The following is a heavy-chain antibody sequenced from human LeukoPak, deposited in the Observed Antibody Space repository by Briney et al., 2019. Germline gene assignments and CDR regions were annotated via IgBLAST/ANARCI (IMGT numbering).Heavy chain of an antibody. Sequence: GGSLRLSCAASGFTFSNYDMSWVRQAPGKGLEWVSAISGSGGSTYYADSVKGRFTVSRDNSKNTLYLQMDSLRAEDTAVYYCAKDGSNDFGDYDFDYWGQGTLVTVSS. D-gene: IGHD4-17*01. J-gene: IGHJ4*02. CDR1: GFTFSNYD. CDR2: ISGSGGST. V-gene: IGHV3-23*01. CDR3: AKDGSNDFGDYDFDY.